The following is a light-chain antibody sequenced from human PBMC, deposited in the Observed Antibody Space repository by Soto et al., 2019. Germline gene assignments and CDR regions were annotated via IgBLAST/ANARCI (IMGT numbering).Light chain of an antibody. V-gene: IGLV2-23*01. J-gene: IGLJ1*01. CDR1: SSDVGSNNH. CDR2: EAT. Sequence: QSALTQPAPVSGSPGQSITISCTGTSSDVGSNNHVSWYQQHPGKAPKLMIYEATQRPSGVSDRFSGSKSGNTASLTISGLQAEDEADYYCSSYAGSNTFDIFATGTKVTVL. CDR3: SSYAGSNTFDI.